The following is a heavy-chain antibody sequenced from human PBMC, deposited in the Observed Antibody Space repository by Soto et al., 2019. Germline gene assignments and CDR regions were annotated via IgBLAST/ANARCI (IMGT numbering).Heavy chain of an antibody. J-gene: IGHJ3*01. CDR2: ISGSGDST. D-gene: IGHD3-10*01. V-gene: IGHV3-23*01. CDR1: GVTFSIYG. Sequence: LRLSYAASGVTFSIYGMPWVRQAPGKGLEGVSSISGSGDSTYYADSVKGRFTISRDNSKNTLYLQMNSLRVEDTAEYYCARDDSTSMIRGISRWGQGTMVTVSS. CDR3: ARDDSTSMIRGISR.